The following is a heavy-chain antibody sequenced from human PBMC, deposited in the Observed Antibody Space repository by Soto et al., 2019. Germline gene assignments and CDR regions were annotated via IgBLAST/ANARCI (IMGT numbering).Heavy chain of an antibody. V-gene: IGHV4-30-4*01. CDR1: GGSIRSGDYY. D-gene: IGHD6-6*01. CDR2: IYYSGST. J-gene: IGHJ3*02. Sequence: SETLSLTCTVSGGSIRSGDYYWSWIRQPPGKGLEWIGYIYYSGSTYYNPSLKSRVTMSRDTSKNQFSLKLDSVTAADTAVYYCAREVGEVDYSSSSDAFDIWGQGTMVTVSS. CDR3: AREVGEVDYSSSSDAFDI.